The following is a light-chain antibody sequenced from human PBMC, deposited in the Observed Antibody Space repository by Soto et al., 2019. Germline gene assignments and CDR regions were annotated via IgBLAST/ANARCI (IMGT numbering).Light chain of an antibody. V-gene: IGKV3-15*01. CDR2: GAS. CDR1: QSVRSD. Sequence: EIVMTQSPATLSVSPGDRATLSCRASQSVRSDLAWYQQKPGQAPRLLIFGASTRATGIPARFSGSGSGTEFTLSISSLQSEDFAVYYCQQYVNWPLTFGGGTKVAIK. J-gene: IGKJ4*01. CDR3: QQYVNWPLT.